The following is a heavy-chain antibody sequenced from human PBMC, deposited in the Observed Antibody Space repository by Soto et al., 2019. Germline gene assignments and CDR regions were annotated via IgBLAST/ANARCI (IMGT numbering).Heavy chain of an antibody. CDR3: ARERDSISADGKAFDS. CDR2: IIPIFGTT. Sequence: ASVKVSCKASGGTFSTSAINWVRQAPGQGLEWMGGIIPIFGTTNYAQQFQGRVTITADESTSTAYMELSSLRSEDTAVYYCARERDSISADGKAFDSWGQGTLVTVSS. D-gene: IGHD6-13*01. J-gene: IGHJ4*02. CDR1: GGTFSTSA. V-gene: IGHV1-69*13.